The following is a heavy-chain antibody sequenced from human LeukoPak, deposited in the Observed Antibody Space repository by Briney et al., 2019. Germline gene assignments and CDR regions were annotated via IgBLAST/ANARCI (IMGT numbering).Heavy chain of an antibody. D-gene: IGHD1-26*01. CDR3: TNFYSGSYYYYGMDV. J-gene: IGHJ6*02. V-gene: IGHV3-48*01. Sequence: GGSLRLSCAASGFSFSTDSMNWVRQVPGKGLEWISYISSNSASTYYADSVKGRFTISRDNAKNSLYLHMNSLKTEDTAVYYCTNFYSGSYYYYGMDVWGQGTTVTVSS. CDR2: ISSNSAST. CDR1: GFSFSTDS.